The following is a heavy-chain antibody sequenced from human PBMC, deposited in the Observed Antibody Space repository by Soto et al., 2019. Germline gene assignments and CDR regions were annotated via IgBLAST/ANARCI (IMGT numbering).Heavy chain of an antibody. CDR2: ISGYNGYT. J-gene: IGHJ6*03. CDR1: GYTFRSYG. D-gene: IGHD4-4*01. CDR3: AKADSNYAGRFSYYYMDV. Sequence: QVQLVQSGNEVKKPGASVKVSCKASGYTFRSYGISWVRQAPGQGPEWMGWISGYNGYTHYPQKFQGKVTMTTDTSTSTAYMELRSLRCDDTAVYYCAKADSNYAGRFSYYYMDVWGNGTLVTVSS. V-gene: IGHV1-18*01.